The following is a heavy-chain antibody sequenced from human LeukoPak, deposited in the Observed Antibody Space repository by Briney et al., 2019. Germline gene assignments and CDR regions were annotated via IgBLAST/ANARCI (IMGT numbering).Heavy chain of an antibody. V-gene: IGHV4-31*03. Sequence: PSQTLSLTCTVSGGSIASDNYFWRWIRQHPEKGLEWIGYIFYSGTTYYNPSLKRRVTISVDTSKNQFSLKLNSVIAADTAVYYCAREVNEPASADAFDIWGQGTMVTVSS. D-gene: IGHD2-2*01. J-gene: IGHJ3*02. CDR1: GGSIASDNYF. CDR2: IFYSGTT. CDR3: AREVNEPASADAFDI.